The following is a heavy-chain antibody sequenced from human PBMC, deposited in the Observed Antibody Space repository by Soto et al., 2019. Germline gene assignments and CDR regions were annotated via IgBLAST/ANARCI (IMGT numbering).Heavy chain of an antibody. Sequence: EVQLVESGGGLVQPGGSLRLSCAASGFTFSSHSMNWVRRAPGKGLEWVSYISSSTRTIYYADSVKGRFTVSRDNAKNSLYLQINSLRAEDTAVYYCARDDEMGYFDYWGQGTLVTVSS. CDR1: GFTFSSHS. CDR2: ISSSTRTI. V-gene: IGHV3-48*01. J-gene: IGHJ4*02. D-gene: IGHD3-16*01. CDR3: ARDDEMGYFDY.